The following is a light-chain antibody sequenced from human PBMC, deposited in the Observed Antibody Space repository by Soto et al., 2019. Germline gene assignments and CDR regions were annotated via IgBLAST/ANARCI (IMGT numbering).Light chain of an antibody. CDR3: QQYGSSPQP. CDR1: QSVTSSS. V-gene: IGKV3-20*01. J-gene: IGKJ4*01. Sequence: EIVLTQSPGTLSLSPGERATLSCRASQSVTSSSLAWYQQKPGQAPRLLMYGASGRATGIPDRFSGSGSGTDFTLTISRLEPEDFVVYYCQQYGSSPQPFGGGTKVEFQ. CDR2: GAS.